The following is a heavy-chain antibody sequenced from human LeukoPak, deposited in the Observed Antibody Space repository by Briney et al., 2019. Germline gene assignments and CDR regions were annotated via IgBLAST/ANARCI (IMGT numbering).Heavy chain of an antibody. D-gene: IGHD3-22*01. CDR3: ARSRRPVVYMDV. CDR2: INPNSGGT. Sequence: ASVKVSCKASGYTFTGYYMHWVRQAPGQGLEWMGWINPNSGGTNYAQKFQGRVTMTRDTSISAAYMELSRLRSDDTAVYYCARSRRPVVYMDVWGKGTTVTVSS. CDR1: GYTFTGYY. J-gene: IGHJ6*03. V-gene: IGHV1-2*02.